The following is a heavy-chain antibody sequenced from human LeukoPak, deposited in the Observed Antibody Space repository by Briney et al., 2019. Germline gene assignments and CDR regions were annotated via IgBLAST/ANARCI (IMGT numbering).Heavy chain of an antibody. J-gene: IGHJ2*01. D-gene: IGHD2-2*01. V-gene: IGHV1-18*01. CDR1: GYTFTSYG. CDR2: ISAYNGNT. Sequence: ASVKVSCKASGYTFTSYGISWVRQAPGQELEWMGWISAYNGNTNYAQKLQGRVTMTTDTSTSTVYMELRSLRSDDTAVYYCARSPEEYQLLLYFDLWGRGTLVTVSS. CDR3: ARSPEEYQLLLYFDL.